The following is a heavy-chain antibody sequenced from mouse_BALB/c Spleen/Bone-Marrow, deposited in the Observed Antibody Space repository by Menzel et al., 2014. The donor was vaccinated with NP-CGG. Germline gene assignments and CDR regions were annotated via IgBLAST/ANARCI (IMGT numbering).Heavy chain of an antibody. CDR1: GYTFTSYW. CDR2: IYPGNRDT. J-gene: IGHJ1*01. Sequence: VHVKQSGTVLARPGASVKMFCKASGYTFTSYWMHWVKQRPGQGLEWIGAIYPGNRDTSYNQKFKGKAKLTAVTSTSTAYMELSSLTNEDSAVYYCTRDYGNSWYFDVWGAGTTVTVSS. V-gene: IGHV1-5*01. D-gene: IGHD2-1*01. CDR3: TRDYGNSWYFDV.